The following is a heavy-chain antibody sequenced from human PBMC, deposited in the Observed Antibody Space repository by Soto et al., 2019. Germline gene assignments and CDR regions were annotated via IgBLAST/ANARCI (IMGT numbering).Heavy chain of an antibody. J-gene: IGHJ4*02. V-gene: IGHV3-30*18. Sequence: PGGSLRLSCAASEFTFSNFGMHWVRQAPGKGLEWVAAILADGSDKYFSGSVKGRFTISRDNPKNTLFLQMNSLRVEDTAVYFCVKGSDVARQELDYWGQGTLGTV. CDR2: ILADGSDK. CDR3: VKGSDVARQELDY. D-gene: IGHD3-3*01. CDR1: EFTFSNFG.